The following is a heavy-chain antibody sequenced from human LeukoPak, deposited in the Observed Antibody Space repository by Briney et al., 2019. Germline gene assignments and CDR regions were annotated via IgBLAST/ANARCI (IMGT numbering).Heavy chain of an antibody. CDR2: IRYDGSNN. CDR1: GFTFSSFG. V-gene: IGHV3-30*02. J-gene: IGHJ4*02. CDR3: AKDSRYGYRWDYDY. Sequence: GGSLRLSCAASGFTFSSFGMHWVRQAPGKGLTWVAFIRYDGSNNYYADSVRGRFTISRDDSKNTLYLQMNSLRAEDTAVYYCAKDSRYGYRWDYDYWGQGTLVTVSS. D-gene: IGHD5-18*01.